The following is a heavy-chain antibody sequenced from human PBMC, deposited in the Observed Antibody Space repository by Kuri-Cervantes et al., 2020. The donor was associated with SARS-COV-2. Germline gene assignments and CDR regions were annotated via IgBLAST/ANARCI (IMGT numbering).Heavy chain of an antibody. CDR2: IYYSGST. J-gene: IGHJ4*02. Sequence: ESLKISCTVSGGSISSYYWSWIRQPPGKGLEWIGYIYYSGSTNYNPSLKSRVTISVDTSKNQFSLKLSSVTAADTAVYYCARTKMKYSSSWYVDYWGQGTLVTVYS. CDR1: GGSISSYY. D-gene: IGHD6-13*01. CDR3: ARTKMKYSSSWYVDY. V-gene: IGHV4-59*08.